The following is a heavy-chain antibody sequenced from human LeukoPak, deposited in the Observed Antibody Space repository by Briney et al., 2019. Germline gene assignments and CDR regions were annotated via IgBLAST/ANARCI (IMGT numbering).Heavy chain of an antibody. D-gene: IGHD3-22*01. CDR3: ASGVYYYDSSGLED. Sequence: GASVKVSCKASGHTFTSYYMHWVQQAPGQGLEWMGIINPSGGSTNYAQNFQGRVTLTRDTSTSTVYMELSSLRSEDTAVYYCASGVYYYDSSGLEDWGQGTLVTVSS. J-gene: IGHJ4*02. V-gene: IGHV1-46*03. CDR2: INPSGGST. CDR1: GHTFTSYY.